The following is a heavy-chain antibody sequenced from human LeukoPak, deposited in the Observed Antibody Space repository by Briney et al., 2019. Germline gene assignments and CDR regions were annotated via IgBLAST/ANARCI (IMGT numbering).Heavy chain of an antibody. CDR1: GYTFTSYG. V-gene: IGHV1-18*01. J-gene: IGHJ4*02. CDR3: ARDYPTMARGVIVYDY. CDR2: ISAYNGNT. Sequence: ASVKVSCKASGYTFTSYGISWVRQAPGQGLEWMGWISAYNGNTNYAQKLQGRVTMTTDTSTSTAYMELRSLRSDDTAVYYCARDYPTMARGVIVYDYWGQGTLVTVSS. D-gene: IGHD3-10*01.